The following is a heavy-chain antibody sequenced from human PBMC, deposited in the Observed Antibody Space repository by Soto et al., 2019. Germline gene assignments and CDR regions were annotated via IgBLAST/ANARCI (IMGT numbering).Heavy chain of an antibody. D-gene: IGHD1-26*01. V-gene: IGHV3-23*01. CDR3: AKTPIVGAYTYYFDY. CDR2: ISGSGGST. J-gene: IGHJ4*02. CDR1: GFTFSSYA. Sequence: GGSLRLSCAASGFTFSSYAMSWVRQAPGKGLEWVSAISGSGGSTYYADSVKGRFTISRDNSKSTLYLQMNSLRAEDTAVYYCAKTPIVGAYTYYFDYWGQGTLVTVSS.